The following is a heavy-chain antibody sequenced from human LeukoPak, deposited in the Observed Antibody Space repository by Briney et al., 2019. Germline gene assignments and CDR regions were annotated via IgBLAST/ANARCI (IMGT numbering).Heavy chain of an antibody. CDR1: GASLTIYY. Sequence: SETLSLTCSVSGASLTIYYWNWIRQPAGKGLEWIGRYASGTTTHNPSLKSQFTMSVDTSKKQVSLKLTSVTAADTAVYYCATGDHSFDNWGKGTLVTVTP. J-gene: IGHJ4*02. CDR2: YASGTT. CDR3: ATGDHSFDN. V-gene: IGHV4-4*07. D-gene: IGHD7-27*01.